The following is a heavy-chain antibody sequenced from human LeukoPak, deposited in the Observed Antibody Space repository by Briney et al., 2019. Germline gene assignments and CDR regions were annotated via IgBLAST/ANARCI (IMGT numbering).Heavy chain of an antibody. J-gene: IGHJ4*02. Sequence: SETLSLTCAVYGGSFSGYYWSWIRQPPGKGLEWIGEINHSGGTNYNPSLKSRVTISVDTSKNQFSLKLSSVTAADTAVYYCARRTRYYYDNSGYYRYWGQGTLVTVSS. CDR2: INHSGGT. CDR1: GGSFSGYY. D-gene: IGHD3-22*01. V-gene: IGHV4-34*01. CDR3: ARRTRYYYDNSGYYRY.